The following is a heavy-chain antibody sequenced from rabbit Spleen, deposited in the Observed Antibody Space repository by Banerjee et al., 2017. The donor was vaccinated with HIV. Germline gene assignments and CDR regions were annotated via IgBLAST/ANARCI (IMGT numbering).Heavy chain of an antibody. D-gene: IGHD4-1*01. CDR2: INIVTGKS. CDR3: ARDLVAIIGWNFGW. V-gene: IGHV1S45*01. Sequence: QEHLKESGGGLVQPGGSLKLSCTASGFTLSSYYMNWVRQAPGKGLEWIACINIVTGKSVYASWAKGRIIMSRTSSTTVTLQMTSLTVADTATYFCARDLVAIIGWNFGWWGQGTLVTVS. J-gene: IGHJ3*01. CDR1: GFTLSSYYM.